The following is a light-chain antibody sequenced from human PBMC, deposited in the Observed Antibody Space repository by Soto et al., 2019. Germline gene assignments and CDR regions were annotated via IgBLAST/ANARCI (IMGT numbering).Light chain of an antibody. CDR3: ATWDDSLNGVV. CDR1: SSNIGTNT. CDR2: SND. J-gene: IGLJ2*01. Sequence: QSVLTQPPSASGTPGQRVSISCSGGSSNIGTNTVNWYQHLPGTAPKLLIFSNDERPSGVPDRFSGSKSGTSASLAISGLQSDDEADYYCATWDDSLNGVVFGGGTKLPVL. V-gene: IGLV1-44*01.